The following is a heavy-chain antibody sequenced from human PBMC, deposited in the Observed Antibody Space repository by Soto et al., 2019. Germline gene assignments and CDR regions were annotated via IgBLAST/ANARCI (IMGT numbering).Heavy chain of an antibody. Sequence: QVQLQQSGPGLVKPSDTLSLTCAVSGFSISSGRWWGLIRQPPGKGLEWIAYSYYTGPTYYSPSLKSRVAMSGDTSSNQLSPNLDSMTAVDTAVYCCATKPRLEAAEFAYWGQGTLVTVSA. J-gene: IGHJ4*02. V-gene: IGHV4-28*01. CDR1: GFSISSGRW. D-gene: IGHD6-13*01. CDR2: SYYTGPT. CDR3: ATKPRLEAAEFAY.